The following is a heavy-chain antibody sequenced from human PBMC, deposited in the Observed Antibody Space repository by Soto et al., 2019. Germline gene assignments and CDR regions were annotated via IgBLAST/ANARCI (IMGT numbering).Heavy chain of an antibody. V-gene: IGHV4-34*02. CDR1: GGSFSDYY. Sequence: QGELQQRGAGLLKPSETLSLTCAVLGGSFSDYYWTWIRQPPGKGLEWIGEINHSGSTSYDPSLKSRLTLSVDTSTKEFSLNLSSVTAADTAAYHCVRGRAFMSRVAFDIWGQGTMVTVSS. CDR2: INHSGST. J-gene: IGHJ3*02. D-gene: IGHD1-26*01. CDR3: VRGRAFMSRVAFDI.